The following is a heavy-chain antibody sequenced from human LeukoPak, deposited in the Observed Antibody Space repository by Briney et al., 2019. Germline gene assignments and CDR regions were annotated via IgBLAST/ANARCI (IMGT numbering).Heavy chain of an antibody. J-gene: IGHJ3*02. CDR3: ARGSLGYYYDSSGYGPYAFDI. V-gene: IGHV4-59*01. CDR2: IYSSGGT. CDR1: GFSISTYS. D-gene: IGHD3-22*01. Sequence: SETLSLTCTVSGFSISTYSWSWIRQPPGKGLEWVGYIYSSGGTDHNPSLKSRVTMSVDTSTNQLSLKLSSVTAADTAVYYCARGSLGYYYDSSGYGPYAFDIWGQGTMVTVSS.